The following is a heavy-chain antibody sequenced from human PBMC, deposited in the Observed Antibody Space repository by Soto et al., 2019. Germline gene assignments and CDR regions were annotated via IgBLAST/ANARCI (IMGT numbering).Heavy chain of an antibody. J-gene: IGHJ3*02. CDR1: GFTFSSYS. D-gene: IGHD2-21*01. V-gene: IGHV3-21*01. CDR3: ARDRYCGGDCFQSEKPGDYAFDI. CDR2: ISSSSSYI. Sequence: LRLSCAASGFTFSSYSMNWVRQAPGKGLEWVSSISSSSSYIYYADSVKGRFTISRDNAKNSLYLQMNSLRAEGTAVYYCARDRYCGGDCFQSEKPGDYAFDIWGQGTMVTVSS.